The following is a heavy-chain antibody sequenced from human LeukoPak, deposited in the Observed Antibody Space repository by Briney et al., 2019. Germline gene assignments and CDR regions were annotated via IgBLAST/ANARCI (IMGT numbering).Heavy chain of an antibody. CDR1: GGSISSGGYS. Sequence: PSETLSLTCAVSGGSISSGGYSWSWIRQPPGKGLEWIGYIYHSGSTYYNPSLKSRVTISVDTSKNQFSLKLSSVTAADTAVYYCARGANTIFGVVTIHPQRYYFDYWGQGTLVTVSS. J-gene: IGHJ4*02. V-gene: IGHV4-30-2*01. CDR2: IYHSGST. CDR3: ARGANTIFGVVTIHPQRYYFDY. D-gene: IGHD3-3*01.